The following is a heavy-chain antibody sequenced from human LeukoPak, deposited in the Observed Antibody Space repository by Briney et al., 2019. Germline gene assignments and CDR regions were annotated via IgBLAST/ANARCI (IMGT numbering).Heavy chain of an antibody. CDR2: INPNSGGT. D-gene: IGHD3-10*01. Sequence: GASVKVSCKASGYTFTGYYMHWVRQAPGQGLEWMGWINPNSGGTNYAQKFQGRVTMTRDTSISTAYMELSRLRSDDTAVYYCARDWGRIRITMVRGALDYWGQGTLVTVSS. CDR3: ARDWGRIRITMVRGALDY. J-gene: IGHJ4*02. CDR1: GYTFTGYY. V-gene: IGHV1-2*02.